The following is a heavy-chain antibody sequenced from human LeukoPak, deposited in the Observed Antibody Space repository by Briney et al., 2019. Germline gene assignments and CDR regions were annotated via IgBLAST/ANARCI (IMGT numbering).Heavy chain of an antibody. D-gene: IGHD2/OR15-2a*01. CDR3: AKYIGPSRRIFDY. CDR1: GFTFSNYA. Sequence: GESLRLSCAASGFTFSNYAMSWVRQAPGKGLEWVSAISGRGANTYYTDSVEGRFTISRDNSKNTLFLQLSSLRAEDTAVYFCAKYIGPSRRIFDYWGQGTLVAVSS. CDR2: ISGRGANT. J-gene: IGHJ4*02. V-gene: IGHV3-23*01.